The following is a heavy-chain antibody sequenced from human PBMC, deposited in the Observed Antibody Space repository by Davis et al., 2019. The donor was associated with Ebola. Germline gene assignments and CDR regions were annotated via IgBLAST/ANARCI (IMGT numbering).Heavy chain of an antibody. V-gene: IGHV4-59*08. CDR1: GASISSYY. D-gene: IGHD6-13*01. CDR2: IYYSGST. J-gene: IGHJ4*02. CDR3: ATHSSSWPY. Sequence: MPGGSLRLSCSVSGASISSYYWSWIRQPPGKGLEWIGYIYYSGSTNYNPSLKSRVTISVDTSKNQFSLKLSSVTAADTAVYYCATHSSSWPYWGQGTLVTVSS.